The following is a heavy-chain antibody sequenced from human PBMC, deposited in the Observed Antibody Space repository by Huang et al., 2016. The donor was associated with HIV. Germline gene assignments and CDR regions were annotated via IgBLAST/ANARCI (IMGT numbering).Heavy chain of an antibody. Sequence: EVQLEEFGGRLVQPGRSLRLSCATYGFKFDDCAMHWVRQVPGGGLVWVAGISWNSGDILYVDSVRGRFAISRDNAVKSLYLQMDSLRREDTALYYCVKDRRMRGSGWTFFDNWGQGTLVDVSS. V-gene: IGHV3-9*01. D-gene: IGHD6-19*01. J-gene: IGHJ4*02. CDR2: ISWNSGDI. CDR1: GFKFDDCA. CDR3: VKDRRMRGSGWTFFDN.